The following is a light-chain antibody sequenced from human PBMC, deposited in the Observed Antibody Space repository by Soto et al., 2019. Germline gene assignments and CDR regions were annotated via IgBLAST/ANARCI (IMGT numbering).Light chain of an antibody. CDR2: GAS. J-gene: IGKJ1*01. CDR3: QKYRT. Sequence: EIVLTQSPVTLSVSPGERATLSCRASQSVSSNLAWYQQKPGQAPRLLIYGASTRANGVPARLSGGGSGTEFTLTISRLQSEDFALYYCQKYRTFGQGTKVEIK. V-gene: IGKV3-15*01. CDR1: QSVSSN.